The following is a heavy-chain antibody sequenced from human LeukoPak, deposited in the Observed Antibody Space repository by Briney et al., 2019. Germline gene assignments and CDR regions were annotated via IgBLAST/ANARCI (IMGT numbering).Heavy chain of an antibody. Sequence: PGGSLRLSCAASGFTFSDYYMSWIRQAPGKGLEWVSYISSSSSYTNYADSVKGRFTISRDNAKNSLYLQMNSLRAEDTAVYYCANYDSSEATLDYWGQGTLVTVSS. V-gene: IGHV3-11*03. D-gene: IGHD3-22*01. J-gene: IGHJ4*02. CDR2: ISSSSSYT. CDR1: GFTFSDYY. CDR3: ANYDSSEATLDY.